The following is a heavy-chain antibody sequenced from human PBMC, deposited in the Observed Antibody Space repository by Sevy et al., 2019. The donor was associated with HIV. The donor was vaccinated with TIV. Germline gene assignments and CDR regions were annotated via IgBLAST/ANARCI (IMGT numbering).Heavy chain of an antibody. CDR3: TTDPQGYCSSTSCAVDY. V-gene: IGHV3-15*01. J-gene: IGHJ4*02. CDR1: GFTFSNAW. Sequence: GGSLRLSCAASGFTFSNAWMSWVRQAPGKGLQWVGRIKSKTDGGTTDYAAPVKGRFTISRDDSKNTLYLQMNSLKTEDTAVYYCTTDPQGYCSSTSCAVDYWGQGTLVTVSS. CDR2: IKSKTDGGTT. D-gene: IGHD2-2*01.